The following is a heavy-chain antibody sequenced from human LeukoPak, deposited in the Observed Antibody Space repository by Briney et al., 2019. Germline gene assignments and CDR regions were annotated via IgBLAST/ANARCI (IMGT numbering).Heavy chain of an antibody. CDR2: ISWNSGSI. V-gene: IGHV3-9*01. J-gene: IGHJ4*02. CDR1: GFTFDDYA. D-gene: IGHD6-13*01. Sequence: GRFLRLSCAASGFTFDDYAMHWVRQAPGKGLEWVSGISWNSGSIGYADSVKGRFTISRDNAKNSLYLQMNSLRAEDTALYYCAKGPSYSSSWLDYWGQGTLVTVSS. CDR3: AKGPSYSSSWLDY.